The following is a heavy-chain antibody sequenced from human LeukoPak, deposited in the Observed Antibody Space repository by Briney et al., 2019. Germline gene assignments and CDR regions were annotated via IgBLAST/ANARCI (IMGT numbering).Heavy chain of an antibody. V-gene: IGHV5-51*01. D-gene: IGHD5-24*01. CDR1: GYRFTSYW. CDR3: ARLRDAYPDY. Sequence: PGESLKISFKGSGYRFTSYWIGWVRRMPGKGLEWMGIIYPGDSDSRYSPSFQGQVTISADKSISTAYLQWNSLKASDTAMYYCARLRDAYPDYWGQGTLITVSS. CDR2: IYPGDSDS. J-gene: IGHJ4*02.